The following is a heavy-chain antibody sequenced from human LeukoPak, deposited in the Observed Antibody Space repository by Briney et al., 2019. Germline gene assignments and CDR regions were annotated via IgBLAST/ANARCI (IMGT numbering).Heavy chain of an antibody. CDR3: ARQFDS. V-gene: IGHV4-38-2*01. CDR2: IYHSGST. CDR1: GYSISSGYY. J-gene: IGHJ4*02. Sequence: SETLSLTCAVSGYSISSGYYWGWIRQPPGKGLEWIGSIYHSGSTYYNPSLKSRVTISVDTSKNQFSLKLSSVTAADTAVYYCARQFDSWGQGTLVTVSS.